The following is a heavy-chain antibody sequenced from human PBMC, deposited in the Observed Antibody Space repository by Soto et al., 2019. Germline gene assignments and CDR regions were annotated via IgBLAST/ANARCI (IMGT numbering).Heavy chain of an antibody. CDR2: ISGNGGST. CDR3: ARRVYGLYFDY. J-gene: IGHJ4*02. D-gene: IGHD6-13*01. Sequence: EVQLVESGGGLVQPGGSLRLSCAASGFTFSSYAMHWVRQAPGKGLEYVSAISGNGGSTYYANSVKGRFTISRDNSKNSLYLQMGSLRAGAMAVYYCARRVYGLYFDYWGQGTLVTVSS. V-gene: IGHV3-64*01. CDR1: GFTFSSYA.